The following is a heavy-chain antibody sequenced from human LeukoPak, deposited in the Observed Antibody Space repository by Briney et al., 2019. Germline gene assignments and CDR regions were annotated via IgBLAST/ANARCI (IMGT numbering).Heavy chain of an antibody. CDR1: GFTFSSYS. V-gene: IGHV3-21*04. Sequence: GGSLRLSCAASGFTFSSYSMNWVRQAPGKGLEGVSSISSRSSYIYYADSVKGRFTISRDNAKNSLYLQMNSLRAADTAVYYCARFEQLVGIDYXGQGTXVTVSS. CDR3: ARFEQLVGIDY. D-gene: IGHD6-6*01. J-gene: IGHJ4*02. CDR2: ISSRSSYI.